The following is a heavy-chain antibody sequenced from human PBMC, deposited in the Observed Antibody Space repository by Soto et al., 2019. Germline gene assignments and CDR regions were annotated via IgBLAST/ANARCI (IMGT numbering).Heavy chain of an antibody. D-gene: IGHD3-16*01. J-gene: IGHJ6*02. CDR2: MNAKSGDT. CDR3: ARGNPFNYAGFDV. Sequence: ASVNVSCKPSGYTFSDFYINWLRQASGQGPEWMGWMNAKSGDTFFAQRFQGKFNMTWDTSLSTAYMEVGSLTSDDTAMYYCARGNPFNYAGFDVWGQGTTVTVSS. V-gene: IGHV1-8*01. CDR1: GYTFSDFY.